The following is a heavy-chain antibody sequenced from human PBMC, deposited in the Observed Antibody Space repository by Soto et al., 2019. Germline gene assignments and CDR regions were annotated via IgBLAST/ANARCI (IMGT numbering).Heavy chain of an antibody. V-gene: IGHV3-23*01. CDR1: GFTFSSYA. J-gene: IGHJ4*02. Sequence: EVQLLESGGGLVQPGASLRLSCAASGFTFSSYAMTWVRQAAGKGLEWVSTIRARGDSTFYGDSVKGRCTISRDNSDNTVYLQMNSLKAEDTAVYYCAKGGYTTYFEYWAQGTLVTVSS. D-gene: IGHD5-18*01. CDR3: AKGGYTTYFEY. CDR2: IRARGDST.